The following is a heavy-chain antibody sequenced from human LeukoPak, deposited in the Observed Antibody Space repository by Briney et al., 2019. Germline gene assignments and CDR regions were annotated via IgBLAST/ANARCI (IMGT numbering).Heavy chain of an antibody. V-gene: IGHV3-9*01. J-gene: IGHJ6*02. CDR1: GFTFDDYA. Sequence: GGSPRLSCAASGFTFDDYAMHWVRQAPGKGLEWVSGISWNSGSIGYADSVKGRFTISRDNAKNSLYLQMNSLRAEDTALYYCAKEKNGMDVWGQGTTVTVSS. CDR2: ISWNSGSI. CDR3: AKEKNGMDV.